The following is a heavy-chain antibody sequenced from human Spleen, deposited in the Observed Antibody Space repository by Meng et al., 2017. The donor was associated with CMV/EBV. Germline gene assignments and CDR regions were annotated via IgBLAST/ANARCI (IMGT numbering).Heavy chain of an antibody. CDR1: GGSVTSNSHY. CDR3: AREDSVDHAHDY. V-gene: IGHV4-61*01. D-gene: IGHD1-14*01. J-gene: IGHJ4*02. CDR2: IYYSGST. Sequence: SETLSLTCTVSGGSVTSNSHYWSWVRQSPGKGLEWIGHIYYSGSTYYIPSLRCRVTISEDTSKNQFSLKLSSVTAADTAVYYCAREDSVDHAHDYWGQGTQVTVSS.